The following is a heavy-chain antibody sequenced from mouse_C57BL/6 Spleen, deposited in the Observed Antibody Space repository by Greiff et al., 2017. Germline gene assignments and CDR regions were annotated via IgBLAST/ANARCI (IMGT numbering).Heavy chain of an antibody. CDR3: CYYYGSRGAWFAY. J-gene: IGHJ3*01. CDR1: GYTFTSYW. CDR2: IHPNSGST. Sequence: VQLQQSGAELVKPGASVKLSCKASGYTFTSYWMHWVKQRPGQGLEWIGMIHPNSGSTNYNEKFKSKATLTVDKSSSTAYMQLSSLTSEDSAVYYCCYYYGSRGAWFAYWGQGTLVTVSA. V-gene: IGHV1-64*01. D-gene: IGHD1-1*01.